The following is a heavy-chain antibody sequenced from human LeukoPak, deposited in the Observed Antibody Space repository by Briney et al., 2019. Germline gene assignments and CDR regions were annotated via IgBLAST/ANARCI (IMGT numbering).Heavy chain of an antibody. Sequence: SETPSLTCAVYGGSFSGYYWSWIRQPPGKGLEWIGEINHSGSTNYNPSLKSRVTISVDTSKNQFSLKLSSVTAADTAVYYCARRVSTMIVVVIGVFDYWGQGTLVTVSS. CDR2: INHSGST. CDR1: GGSFSGYY. D-gene: IGHD3-22*01. V-gene: IGHV4-34*01. CDR3: ARRVSTMIVVVIGVFDY. J-gene: IGHJ4*02.